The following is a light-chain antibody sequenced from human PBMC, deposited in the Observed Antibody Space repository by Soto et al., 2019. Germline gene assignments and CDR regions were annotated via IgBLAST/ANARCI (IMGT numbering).Light chain of an antibody. CDR1: SSDLGFYNY. J-gene: IGLJ1*01. CDR2: AVK. CDR3: CSYTSSSTLYV. V-gene: IGLV2-14*01. Sequence: QSALTQPASVSGSPGQSITISCTGTSSDLGFYNYVSWYQQYPGKAPKVVIYAVKNRPSGVSNRFSGSKSRNTASLTISWLQADDEADYYCCSYTSSSTLYVFGTGTKVTVL.